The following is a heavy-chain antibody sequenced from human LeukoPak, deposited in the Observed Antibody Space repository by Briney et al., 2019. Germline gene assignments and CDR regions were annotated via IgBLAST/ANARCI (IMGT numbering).Heavy chain of an antibody. D-gene: IGHD2/OR15-2a*01. CDR1: GFTFSTYA. CDR2: ISYGGSDK. Sequence: GGSLRLSCTTSGFTFSTYAMHWVRQAPGKGLEWVAVISYGGSDKYYTDSVKGRFSISRDNSKNTLYLQMNSLRAEDTAVYYCARDLERIFRAFDIWGQGTMVTVSS. CDR3: ARDLERIFRAFDI. J-gene: IGHJ3*02. V-gene: IGHV3-30-3*01.